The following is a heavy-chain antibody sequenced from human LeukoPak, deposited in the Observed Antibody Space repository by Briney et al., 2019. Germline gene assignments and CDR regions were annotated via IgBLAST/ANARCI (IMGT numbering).Heavy chain of an antibody. V-gene: IGHV3-21*01. D-gene: IGHD2-2*01. CDR2: ISSSSSYI. J-gene: IGHJ4*02. Sequence: AESLTLSCAASGCTFSSYSMNWVRQPPGKGLEWVSSISSSSSYIYYADSMKGRFTISRDNAKNSLYLKMNSLRAEDTAVYYCARDEAVPAAMGYYFDSWGQGNLVTASS. CDR1: GCTFSSYS. CDR3: ARDEAVPAAMGYYFDS.